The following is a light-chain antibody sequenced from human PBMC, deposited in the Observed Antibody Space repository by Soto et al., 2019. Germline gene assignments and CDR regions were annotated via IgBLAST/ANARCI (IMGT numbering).Light chain of an antibody. J-gene: IGKJ2*01. CDR1: QDISNY. CDR2: DAS. V-gene: IGKV1-33*01. Sequence: DIQMTQSPSPLSASVGDRVTITCQASQDISNYLNWYQQKPGKAPKLLIYDASNLETGVPSRFSGSGSGTDFTFTISSLQAEDIATYYCQQYDNPMYTFGQGTKLEIK. CDR3: QQYDNPMYT.